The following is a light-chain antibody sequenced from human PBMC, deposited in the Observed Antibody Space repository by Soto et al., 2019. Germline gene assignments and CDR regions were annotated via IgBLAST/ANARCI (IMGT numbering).Light chain of an antibody. CDR3: MQALQSPRT. CDR2: LGS. V-gene: IGKV2-28*01. Sequence: DIVLTQSPLSLPVTPGEPASISCRSSQSLLHSNGYNYLDWYLQKPGQSPQLLIYLGSNRSSGVPDRFSGSGSGTDLTLKISRVEAEDVGVYYCMQALQSPRTFGQWTKVEFK. CDR1: QSLLHSNGYNY. J-gene: IGKJ1*01.